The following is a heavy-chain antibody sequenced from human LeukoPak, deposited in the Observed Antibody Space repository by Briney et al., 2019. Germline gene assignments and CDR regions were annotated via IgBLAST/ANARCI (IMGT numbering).Heavy chain of an antibody. V-gene: IGHV1-2*06. CDR2: INPNSGGT. CDR1: GYTFTVYY. Sequence: ASVKVSCKASGYTFTVYYMHWVRQAPGQGLEWMGRINPNSGGTNYAQKFQGRVTMTRDTSISTAYMELSRLRSDDTAVYYCARGEERWLQLDCPDYWGQGTLVTVSS. D-gene: IGHD5-24*01. CDR3: ARGEERWLQLDCPDY. J-gene: IGHJ4*02.